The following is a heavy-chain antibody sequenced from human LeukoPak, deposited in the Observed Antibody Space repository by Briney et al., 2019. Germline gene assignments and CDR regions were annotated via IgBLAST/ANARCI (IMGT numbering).Heavy chain of an antibody. V-gene: IGHV1-8*01. Sequence: EASVKVSCKASGYTFTSYDINWVRQATGQGLEWMGWMNPNSGNTGYAQKFQGRVTMTRNTSISTAYMELSSLRSEDTAVYYCARGYRSSIVVVPAAIFAYWGQGTLVTVSS. CDR3: ARGYRSSIVVVPAAIFAY. CDR1: GYTFTSYD. CDR2: MNPNSGNT. D-gene: IGHD2-2*01. J-gene: IGHJ4*02.